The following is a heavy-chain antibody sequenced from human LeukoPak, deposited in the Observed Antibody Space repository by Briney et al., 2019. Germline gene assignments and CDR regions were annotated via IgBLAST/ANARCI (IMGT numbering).Heavy chain of an antibody. J-gene: IGHJ6*03. Sequence: ASVKVSCKASGYTFTSYDINWVRQATGQGLEWMGWMNPNSGNTGYAQKFQGRVTITRNTSISTAYMELSSLRSEDTAVYYCARGPLAHYGDYYYYYMDVWGKGTTVTVSS. CDR1: GYTFTSYD. CDR3: ARGPLAHYGDYYYYYMDV. CDR2: MNPNSGNT. V-gene: IGHV1-8*03. D-gene: IGHD4-17*01.